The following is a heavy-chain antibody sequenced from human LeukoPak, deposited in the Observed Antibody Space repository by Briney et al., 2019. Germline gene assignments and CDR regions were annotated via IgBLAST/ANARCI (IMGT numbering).Heavy chain of an antibody. CDR2: INSNSGAT. D-gene: IGHD5-12*01. Sequence: GSVKVSCKASGYTFTGYYIHWVRQAPGQGLEWMGWINSNSGATNYAQKFQGRVTMTRDTSISTAYMELTRLASDDTAVYYCARDGSLAYWGQGTLVTVSS. V-gene: IGHV1-2*02. CDR1: GYTFTGYY. CDR3: ARDGSLAY. J-gene: IGHJ4*02.